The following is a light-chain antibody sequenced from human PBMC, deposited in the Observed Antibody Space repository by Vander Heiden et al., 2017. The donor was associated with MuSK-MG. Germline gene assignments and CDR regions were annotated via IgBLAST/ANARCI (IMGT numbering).Light chain of an antibody. V-gene: IGKV3-20*01. Sequence: EIVLTQSPGTLSLSPGERATLSCRASQSIGAGYLAWFQQKPGQAPRLLLYDTSTRATGIPDRFSGSGSGTDFTLAVSGLEPEDFAVYYCQQDDGSPWTFGQGTKVEIK. CDR1: QSIGAGY. J-gene: IGKJ1*01. CDR3: QQDDGSPWT. CDR2: DTS.